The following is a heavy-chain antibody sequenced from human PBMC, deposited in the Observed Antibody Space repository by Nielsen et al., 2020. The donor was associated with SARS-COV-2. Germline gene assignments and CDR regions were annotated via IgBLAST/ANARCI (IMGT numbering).Heavy chain of an antibody. V-gene: IGHV3-30*03. CDR3: ARDQGSSLDP. CDR1: GFTFSSYG. Sequence: GESLKISCAASGFTFSSYGMHWVRQAPGKGLEWLAVMSYDGDSKYYADSVRGRFSISRDNSKNTLYLQMNSLRAEDTAVYYCARDQGSSLDPWGQGTLVTVSS. CDR2: MSYDGDSK. J-gene: IGHJ5*02. D-gene: IGHD6-13*01.